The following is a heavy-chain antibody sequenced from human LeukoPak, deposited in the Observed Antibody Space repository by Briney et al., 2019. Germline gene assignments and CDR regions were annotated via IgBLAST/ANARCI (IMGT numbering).Heavy chain of an antibody. V-gene: IGHV3-23*01. D-gene: IGHD3-10*01. CDR2: ISGSGGST. CDR3: AKSPSYVMVRGVINWFDP. CDR1: GFTFSSYA. Sequence: GGSLRLSCAASGFTFSSYAMSWVRQAPGKGLEWVSAISGSGGSTYYADSVKGRFTISRDNSKNTLYLQMNSLRAEDTAVYYCAKSPSYVMVRGVINWFDPWGQGTLVTVSS. J-gene: IGHJ5*02.